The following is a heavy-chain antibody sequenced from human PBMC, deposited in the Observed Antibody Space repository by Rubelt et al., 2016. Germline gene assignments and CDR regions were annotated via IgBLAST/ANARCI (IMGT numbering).Heavy chain of an antibody. CDR3: AREGDYYYGMDV. CDR2: MNPNSGNT. V-gene: IGHV1-8*01. Sequence: QLQLVQSGAEVKKPGASVKVSCTASGYTFTSYDINWVRQATGQGLEWMGWMNPNSGNTGYAQKFQGRVTMTRDTSISTAYMELSRLRSDDTAVYYCAREGDYYYGMDVWGQGTTVTVSS. D-gene: IGHD3-16*01. CDR1: GYTFTSYD. J-gene: IGHJ6*02.